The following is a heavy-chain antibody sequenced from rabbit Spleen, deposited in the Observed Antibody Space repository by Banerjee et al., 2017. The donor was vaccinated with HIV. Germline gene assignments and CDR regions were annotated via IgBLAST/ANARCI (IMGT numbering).Heavy chain of an antibody. J-gene: IGHJ3*01. CDR3: ARAEYFDNYWLSRLDL. CDR2: IYTGSSDYT. V-gene: IGHV1S45*01. CDR1: GVSLNDKDV. D-gene: IGHD4-1*01. Sequence: EQLEESGGGLVKPEGSLTLTCKASGVSLNDKDVMCWVRQAPGKGLEWIACIYTGSSDYTYHASWAKGRFTITRSTSLNTVSLQLKSLTAADTASYFCARAEYFDNYWLSRLDLWGPGTLVTVS.